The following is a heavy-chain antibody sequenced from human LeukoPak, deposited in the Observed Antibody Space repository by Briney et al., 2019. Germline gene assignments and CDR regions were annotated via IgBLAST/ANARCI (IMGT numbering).Heavy chain of an antibody. CDR2: ISAYNSNT. J-gene: IGHJ4*02. V-gene: IGHV1-18*01. Sequence: ASVKVSCKASGYTFTSYGINWVRQAPGQGLEWMGWISAYNSNTHYAQKLQGRVTMTTDTSTSTAYMEVRSLRSEDTAVYYCATRADYYDSSGYYYYFDYWGQGTLVTVSS. CDR3: ATRADYYDSSGYYYYFDY. D-gene: IGHD3-22*01. CDR1: GYTFTSYG.